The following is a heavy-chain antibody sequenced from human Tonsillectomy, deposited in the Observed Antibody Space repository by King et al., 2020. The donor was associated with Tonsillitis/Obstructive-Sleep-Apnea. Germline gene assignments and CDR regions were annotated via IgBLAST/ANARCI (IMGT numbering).Heavy chain of an antibody. J-gene: IGHJ5*02. CDR2: INSGGTT. V-gene: IGHV3-53*01. D-gene: IGHD1/OR15-1a*01. Sequence: VQLVESGGGLIQPGGSLRLSCAASGFTVGSKHMSWVRQAPGRGLEWVSLINSGGTTYYADSVKGRFTISRDNSKNTLYLQMNSLRAADTALYHCVTSNWNNLGWFDPWGQGTLVTVSS. CDR1: GFTVGSKH. CDR3: VTSNWNNLGWFDP.